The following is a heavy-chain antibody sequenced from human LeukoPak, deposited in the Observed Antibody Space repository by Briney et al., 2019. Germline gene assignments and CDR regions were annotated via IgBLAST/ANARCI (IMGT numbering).Heavy chain of an antibody. CDR3: ARDNSVGDIAWWFDP. CDR2: ISPSGGST. V-gene: IGHV1-46*01. J-gene: IGHJ5*02. CDR1: GYTFTSNY. Sequence: ASVKVSCKAFGYTFTSNYMHWVRQAPGQGPEWMGVISPSGGSTTYAQKFQGRVTMTRDMSTTTDYMELSSLRSEDTAVYYCARDNSVGDIAWWFDPWGQGTLVTVSS. D-gene: IGHD3-16*02.